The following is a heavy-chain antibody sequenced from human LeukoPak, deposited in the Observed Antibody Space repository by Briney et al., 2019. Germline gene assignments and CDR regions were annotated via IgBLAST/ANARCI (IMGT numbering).Heavy chain of an antibody. D-gene: IGHD1-20*01. V-gene: IGHV4-34*01. J-gene: IGHJ3*02. Sequence: SETLSLTCAVYGGSFSGYYWSWIRQPPGKGLEWIGEINHSGSTNYNPSLKSRVTISVDTSKNQFSLKLSSVTAADTAVYYCARLLRHGNWNQNAFDIWGQGTMVTVSS. CDR1: GGSFSGYY. CDR3: ARLLRHGNWNQNAFDI. CDR2: INHSGST.